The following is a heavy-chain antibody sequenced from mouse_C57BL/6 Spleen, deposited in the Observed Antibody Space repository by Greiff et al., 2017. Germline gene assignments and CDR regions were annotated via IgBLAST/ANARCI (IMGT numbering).Heavy chain of an antibody. Sequence: QVQLQQSGAELVKPGASVKISCKASGYAFSSYWMNWVKQRPGKGLEWIGQIYPGDGDTNYNGKFKGKATLTADKSSSTAYMQLSSLTSEDSAVYFCARTPDDGYYSWFAYWGQGTLVTVSA. CDR2: IYPGDGDT. V-gene: IGHV1-80*01. J-gene: IGHJ3*01. CDR3: ARTPDDGYYSWFAY. D-gene: IGHD2-3*01. CDR1: GYAFSSYW.